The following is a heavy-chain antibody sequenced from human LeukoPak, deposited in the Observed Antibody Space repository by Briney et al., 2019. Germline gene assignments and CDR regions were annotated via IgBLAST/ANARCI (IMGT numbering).Heavy chain of an antibody. CDR2: ISYDGSNK. J-gene: IGHJ4*02. CDR3: ARPGIAAAGPSYYFDY. CDR1: GFTFSSYA. V-gene: IGHV3-30-3*01. D-gene: IGHD6-13*01. Sequence: PGGSLRLSCAASGFTFSSYAMHWVRQAPGKGLEWVAVISYDGSNKYYADSVKGRFTISRDNSKNTLYLQMNSLRAEDTAVYYCARPGIAAAGPSYYFDYWGQGTLVTVSS.